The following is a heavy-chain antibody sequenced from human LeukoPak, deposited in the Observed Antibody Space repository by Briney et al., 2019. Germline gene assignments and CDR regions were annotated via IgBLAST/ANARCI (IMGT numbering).Heavy chain of an antibody. CDR3: AKGGCSSTSCTLYYFDY. V-gene: IGHV3-23*01. CDR2: ISCSGGST. CDR1: GFTFSSYA. Sequence: GGSLRLSCAASGFTFSSYAMSWVRQAPGKGLEGVSAISCSGGSTYYADSVKGRFTISRDNSKNTLYLQMNRLRAEDTAVYYCAKGGCSSTSCTLYYFDYWGQGTLVTVSS. D-gene: IGHD2-2*01. J-gene: IGHJ4*02.